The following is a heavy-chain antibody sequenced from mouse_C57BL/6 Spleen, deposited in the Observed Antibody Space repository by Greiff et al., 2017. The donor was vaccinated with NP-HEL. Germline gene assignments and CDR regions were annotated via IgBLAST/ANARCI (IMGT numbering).Heavy chain of an antibody. CDR1: GFSLTSYG. D-gene: IGHD1-1*01. V-gene: IGHV2-2*01. Sequence: QVQLQQSGPGLVQPSQSLSITCTVSGFSLTSYGVHWVRQSPGKGLEWLGVIWSGGSTDYNAAFIFRLSISKDNSKSQVFFKMNSLQADDTAIYYCARNYWSYAMDYWGQGTSVTVSS. CDR2: IWSGGST. J-gene: IGHJ4*01. CDR3: ARNYWSYAMDY.